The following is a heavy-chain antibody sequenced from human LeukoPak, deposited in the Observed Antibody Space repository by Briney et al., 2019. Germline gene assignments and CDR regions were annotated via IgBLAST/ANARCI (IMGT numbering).Heavy chain of an antibody. Sequence: PGGSLRLSCAASGFTFSTYTMNWVRQAPGKGLEWVSSISSSSNNINYADSVKGRFTISRDNAKNSLYLQMNSLRAEDTAVYYCARLGIEGHFDYWGQGTLVTVSS. J-gene: IGHJ4*02. CDR2: ISSSSNNI. CDR1: GFTFSTYT. V-gene: IGHV3-21*01. D-gene: IGHD1-26*01. CDR3: ARLGIEGHFDY.